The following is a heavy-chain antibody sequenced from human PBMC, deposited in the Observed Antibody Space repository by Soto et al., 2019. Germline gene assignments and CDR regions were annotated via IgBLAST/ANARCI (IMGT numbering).Heavy chain of an antibody. CDR3: AKDRPNYYGSGAYYKAGGDY. CDR2: ISGSGGST. Sequence: GGSLRLSCAASGFTFSSYAMSWVRQAPGKGLEWVSAISGSGGSTYYADSVKGRFTISRDNSRNTLYLQMISLRADDTAVYYCAKDRPNYYGSGAYYKAGGDYWGQGTLVTVSS. J-gene: IGHJ4*02. D-gene: IGHD3-10*01. V-gene: IGHV3-23*01. CDR1: GFTFSSYA.